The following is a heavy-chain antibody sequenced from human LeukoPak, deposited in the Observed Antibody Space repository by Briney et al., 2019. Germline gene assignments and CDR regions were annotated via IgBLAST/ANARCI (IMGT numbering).Heavy chain of an antibody. CDR1: GGSITSSSYY. CDR3: ASIRLITQVDY. V-gene: IGHV4-39*01. Sequence: PSETLSLTCSVSGGSITSSSYYWGWIRQSPEKGLEWIGSIYYTGGTHYSPSLKSRVTISVDTSKNQFSLKLSSVTAADTAVYYCASIRLITQVDYWGQGTLVTVSS. D-gene: IGHD3-10*01. CDR2: IYYTGGT. J-gene: IGHJ4*02.